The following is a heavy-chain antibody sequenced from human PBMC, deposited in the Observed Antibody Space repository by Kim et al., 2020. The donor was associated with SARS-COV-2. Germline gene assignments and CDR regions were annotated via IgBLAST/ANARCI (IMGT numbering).Heavy chain of an antibody. CDR1: GGSISSSSYY. Sequence: SETLSLTCTVSGGSISSSSYYWGWIRQPPGKGLEWIGSIYYSGSTYYNPSLKSRVTISVDTSKNQFSLKLSSVTAADTAVYYCARHRTGRLRILDYYYYVDVWGKGTRVTVSS. CDR3: ARHRTGRLRILDYYYYVDV. D-gene: IGHD6-25*01. CDR2: IYYSGST. J-gene: IGHJ6*03. V-gene: IGHV4-39*01.